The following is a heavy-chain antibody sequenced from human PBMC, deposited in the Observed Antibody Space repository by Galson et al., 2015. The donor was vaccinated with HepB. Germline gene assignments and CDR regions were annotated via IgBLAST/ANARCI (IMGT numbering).Heavy chain of an antibody. CDR1: GFTVSSNY. D-gene: IGHD2-15*01. CDR2: IYSGGST. V-gene: IGHV3-66*01. J-gene: IGHJ4*02. CDR3: ARDLGCSGGSCYRKFDY. Sequence: SLRLSCAASGFTVSSNYMSWVRQAPGKGLEWVSVIYSGGSTYYADSVKGRFTISRDNSKNTLYLQMNSLRAEDTAVYYCARDLGCSGGSCYRKFDYWGQGTLVTVSS.